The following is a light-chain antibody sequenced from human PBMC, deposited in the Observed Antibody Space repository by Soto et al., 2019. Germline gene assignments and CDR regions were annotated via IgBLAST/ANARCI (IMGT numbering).Light chain of an antibody. CDR3: QQYGSSPPLT. Sequence: EIVLPPYPGTLSFSPVERDTLYCRSSQSVSSRYLAWYQQKLGQAPRLLIYGASSRATGIPDRFSGSVSGTDFTLTISRLEPEDFAVYYCQQYGSSPPLTCGGGTKVDIK. CDR1: QSVSSRY. CDR2: GAS. J-gene: IGKJ4*01. V-gene: IGKV3-20*01.